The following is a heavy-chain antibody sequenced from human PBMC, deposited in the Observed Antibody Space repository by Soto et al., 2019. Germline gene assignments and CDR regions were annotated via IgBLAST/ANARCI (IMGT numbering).Heavy chain of an antibody. CDR2: MNPNSGNT. CDR3: ARVSKIAAATWEFDP. D-gene: IGHD6-13*01. J-gene: IGHJ5*02. Sequence: ASVKVSCKASGGTFSSYAISWVRQAPGQGLEWMGWMNPNSGNTGYAQKFQGRVTMTRNTSISTAYMELSSLRSEDTAVYYCARVSKIAAATWEFDPWGQGTLVSVSS. V-gene: IGHV1-8*02. CDR1: GGTFSSYA.